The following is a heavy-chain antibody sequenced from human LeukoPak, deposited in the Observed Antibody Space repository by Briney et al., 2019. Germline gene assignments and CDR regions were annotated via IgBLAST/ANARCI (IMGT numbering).Heavy chain of an antibody. J-gene: IGHJ2*01. D-gene: IGHD1-26*01. CDR2: IRYDGSNK. Sequence: GGSLRLSCAASGFTFSSYGMHWVRQAPGKGLEWVAFIRYDGSNKYYADSVKGRFTISRDNSKNTLYLQMNSLRAEDTAVYYCAKSGTALPFWYFDLWGRGTLVTVSS. CDR1: GFTFSSYG. V-gene: IGHV3-30*02. CDR3: AKSGTALPFWYFDL.